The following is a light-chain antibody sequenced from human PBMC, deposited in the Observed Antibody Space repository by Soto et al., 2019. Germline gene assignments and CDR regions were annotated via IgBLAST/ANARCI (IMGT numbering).Light chain of an antibody. CDR3: LRDYHYQWT. J-gene: IGKJ1*01. CDR2: AAS. Sequence: AILVTQSPSSLAASVGDRVTITCRASQNIKNALAWYQQKPGGAPKLLIYAASTLQSGVPSRFSSSEFGTGITSTISNLQTEDFATYYVLRDYHYQWTFGQGTKVEIK. V-gene: IGKV1-6*01. CDR1: QNIKNA.